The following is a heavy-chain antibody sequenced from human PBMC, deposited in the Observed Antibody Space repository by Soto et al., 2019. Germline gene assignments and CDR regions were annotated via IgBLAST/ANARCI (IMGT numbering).Heavy chain of an antibody. CDR3: ARTEVTTNYYYGMDV. Sequence: SGPTLVNPTQTLTLTCTFSGFSLSTSGMCVSWIRQPPGKALGWLALIDWDDDKYYSTSLKTRLTISKDTSKNQVVLTMTNMDPVDTATYYCARTEVTTNYYYGMDVWGQGTTVTRLL. CDR2: IDWDDDK. V-gene: IGHV2-70*01. D-gene: IGHD2-21*02. CDR1: GFSLSTSGMC. J-gene: IGHJ6*02.